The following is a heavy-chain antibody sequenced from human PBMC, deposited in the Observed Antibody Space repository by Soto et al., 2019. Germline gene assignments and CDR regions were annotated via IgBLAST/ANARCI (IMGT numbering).Heavy chain of an antibody. CDR3: ARDSGAKLSSS. Sequence: SVKVSCKASGGTFSSYRFNWVRQARGQGLEWLGGIVPIYRTADYAQKFRGRVTITADESTRTVYMELSSLKSQDTALYYCARDSGAKLSSSWGQGTLVTVSS. CDR1: GGTFSSYR. V-gene: IGHV1-69*13. D-gene: IGHD6-13*01. CDR2: IVPIYRTA. J-gene: IGHJ4*02.